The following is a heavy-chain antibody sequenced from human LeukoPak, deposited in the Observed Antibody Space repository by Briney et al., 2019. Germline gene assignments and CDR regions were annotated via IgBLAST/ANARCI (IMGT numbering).Heavy chain of an antibody. J-gene: IGHJ4*02. CDR1: GFTFGDYA. CDR2: IRSKAYGGTT. D-gene: IGHD6-19*01. V-gene: IGHV3-49*03. Sequence: QSGGSLRLSCTASGFTFGDYAMSWFRQAPGKGLEWVGFIRSKAYGGTTEYAASVKGRFTISRDDSKSIAHLQMNSLKTEDTAVYYCTRADSSGGGGYWGQGTLVTVSS. CDR3: TRADSSGGGGY.